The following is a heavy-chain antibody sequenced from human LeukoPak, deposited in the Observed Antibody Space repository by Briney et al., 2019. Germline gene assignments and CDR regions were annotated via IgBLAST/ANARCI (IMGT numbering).Heavy chain of an antibody. D-gene: IGHD1-1*01. V-gene: IGHV4-34*01. CDR3: ARERASNNYYNWFDP. J-gene: IGHJ5*02. CDR2: INHSGST. CDR1: GDSFSDYY. Sequence: SKTLSLTCAVYGDSFSDYYWSRIRQPPGKALEWIGEINHSGSTNYNPSLKSRVTISVDTSVRQFFLRLSPVTAADTAVYYCARERASNNYYNWFDPWGQGTQVTVSS.